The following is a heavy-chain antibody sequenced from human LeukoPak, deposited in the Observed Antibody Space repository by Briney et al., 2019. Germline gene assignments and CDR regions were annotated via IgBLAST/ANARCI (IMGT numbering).Heavy chain of an antibody. V-gene: IGHV3-30*04. CDR2: ISYDGSNK. Sequence: GGSLRLSCAASGFTFSSYAMHWVRQAPGKGLEWVAVISYDGSNKYYADSVKGRFTISRDNSKNTLYLQMNSLRAEDTAVYYCAKGPPMVRGVIQYSREPYNWFDPWGQGTLVTVSS. CDR1: GFTFSSYA. D-gene: IGHD3-10*01. J-gene: IGHJ5*02. CDR3: AKGPPMVRGVIQYSREPYNWFDP.